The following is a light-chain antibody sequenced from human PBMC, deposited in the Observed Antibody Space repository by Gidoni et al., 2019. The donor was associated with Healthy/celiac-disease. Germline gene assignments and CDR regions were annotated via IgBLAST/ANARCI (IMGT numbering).Light chain of an antibody. CDR2: AAS. V-gene: IGKV1-39*01. CDR3: QQSYSTPHT. Sequence: DNQMTQSPSSLSASVGDSVTITCRASQSISSYLNWYQQKPGKAPKLLIYAASSLQSGVPSRFSGSGSGTDFTLTISSLQPEDFATYYCQQSYSTPHTFGRGTKLEIK. CDR1: QSISSY. J-gene: IGKJ2*01.